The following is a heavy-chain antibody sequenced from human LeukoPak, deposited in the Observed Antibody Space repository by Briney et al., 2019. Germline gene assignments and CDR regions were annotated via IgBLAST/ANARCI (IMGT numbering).Heavy chain of an antibody. CDR3: ASLTPVTTSDY. CDR2: INHSGST. CDR1: GGPFNDYY. D-gene: IGHD4-17*01. J-gene: IGHJ4*02. Sequence: PSETLSLTCAVYGGPFNDYYWSWIRQSPGKGREWIGEINHSGSTNYNPSLKSRVTISVDTSKNQFSLRLSSVTAANTAVYYCASLTPVTTSDYWGQGTLVTVSS. V-gene: IGHV4-34*01.